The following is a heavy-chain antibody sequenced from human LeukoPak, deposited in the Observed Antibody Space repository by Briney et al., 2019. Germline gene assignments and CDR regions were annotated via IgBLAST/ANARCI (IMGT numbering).Heavy chain of an antibody. J-gene: IGHJ6*02. CDR3: ARGAYYYDSSGYYHYRYYYYGMDV. V-gene: IGHV4-34*01. D-gene: IGHD3-22*01. Sequence: SETLSLTCTVSGGSISSYYWSWIRQPPGKGLEWIGEINHSGSTNYNPSLKSRVTISVDTSKNQFSLKLSSVTAADTAVYYCARGAYYYDSSGYYHYRYYYYGMDVWGQGTTVTVSS. CDR1: GGSISSYY. CDR2: INHSGST.